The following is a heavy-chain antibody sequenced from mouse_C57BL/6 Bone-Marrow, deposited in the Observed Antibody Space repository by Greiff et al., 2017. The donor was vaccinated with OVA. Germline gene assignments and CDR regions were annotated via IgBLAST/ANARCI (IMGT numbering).Heavy chain of an antibody. J-gene: IGHJ3*01. CDR3: ARRVLGD. CDR1: GFTFSSYG. CDR2: ISSGGSYT. Sequence: EVQLVESGGDLVKPGGSLKLSCAASGFTFSSYGMSWVRQTPDKRLEWVATISSGGSYTYYPDSVKGRFTIARDKAKNTLYLQMSSLKSEDTAMYYCARRVLGDWGKGTLVTVSA. V-gene: IGHV5-6*01.